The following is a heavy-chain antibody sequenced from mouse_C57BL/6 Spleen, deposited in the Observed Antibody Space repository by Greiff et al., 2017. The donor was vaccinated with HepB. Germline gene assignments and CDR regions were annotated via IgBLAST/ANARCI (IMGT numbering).Heavy chain of an antibody. CDR2: IDPEDGET. Sequence: EVKLVESGAELVKPGASVKLSCTASGFNIKDYYMHWVKQRTEQGLEWIGRIDPEDGETKSAPKFQGKATITADTSSNPAYLQLSSLTSEDTAVDYCAREYYGSSPRAMDYWGQGTSVTVAS. CDR3: AREYYGSSPRAMDY. V-gene: IGHV14-2*01. CDR1: GFNIKDYY. D-gene: IGHD1-1*01. J-gene: IGHJ4*01.